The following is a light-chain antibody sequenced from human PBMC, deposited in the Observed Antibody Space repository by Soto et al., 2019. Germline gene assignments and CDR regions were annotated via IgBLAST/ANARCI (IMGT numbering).Light chain of an antibody. CDR3: QQYGSSYPWT. CDR1: QSVSSSY. V-gene: IGKV3-20*01. J-gene: IGKJ1*01. Sequence: ESVLTRCPRSLSXXPXXXXTXXXXXCQSVSSSYLAWYQQKPGQAPRLLIYGASSRATGIPDRFSGSGSGTDFTLTISSLEPEDFAVYYCQQYGSSYPWTFGQGTKVE. CDR2: GAS.